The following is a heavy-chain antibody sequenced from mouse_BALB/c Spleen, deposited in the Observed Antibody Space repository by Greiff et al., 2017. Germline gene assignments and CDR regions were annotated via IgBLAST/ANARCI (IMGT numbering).Heavy chain of an antibody. CDR1: GFTFSDYG. CDR2: ISNLAYSI. V-gene: IGHV5-15*02. D-gene: IGHD3-1*01. Sequence: EVQVVESGGGLVQPGGSRKLSCAASGFTFSDYGMAWVRQAPGKGPEWVAFISNLAYSIYYADTVTGRFTISRENAKNTLYLEMSSLRSEDTAMYYCARDRALLGAMDDWGQGTSVTVSS. J-gene: IGHJ4*01. CDR3: ARDRALLGAMDD.